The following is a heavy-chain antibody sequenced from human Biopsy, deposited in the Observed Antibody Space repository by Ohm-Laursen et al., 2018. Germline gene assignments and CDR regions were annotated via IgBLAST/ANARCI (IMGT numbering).Heavy chain of an antibody. CDR1: GFTVSTTY. Sequence: GSLRLSCAASGFTVSTTYVSWVRQAPGKGLEWVSAITVSADTTYYADSVRGRFTVSRDNSQNTLYLQMNSLRAEDTAIYYCAKGRVGNSGSLDIWGHGTMVTVSS. CDR2: ITVSADTT. V-gene: IGHV3-23*01. CDR3: AKGRVGNSGSLDI. D-gene: IGHD1-1*01. J-gene: IGHJ3*02.